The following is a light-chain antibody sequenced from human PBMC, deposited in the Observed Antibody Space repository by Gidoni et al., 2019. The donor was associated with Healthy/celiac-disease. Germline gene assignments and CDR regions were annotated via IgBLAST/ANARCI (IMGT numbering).Light chain of an antibody. CDR1: QSVLYSSNNKNY. V-gene: IGKV4-1*01. Sequence: IVMTQPPDSLAVSLGETATINCKSSQSVLYSSNNKNYLAWYQQKPGQPPKLLIYWASTRECGVPDRFSGSGSGTDFTLTISSLQAEDVAVYYCQQYYSTPWTFGQGTKVEIK. CDR3: QQYYSTPWT. J-gene: IGKJ1*01. CDR2: WAS.